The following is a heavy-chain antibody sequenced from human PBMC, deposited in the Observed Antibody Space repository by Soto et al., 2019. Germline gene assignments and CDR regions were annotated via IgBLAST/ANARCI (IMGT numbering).Heavy chain of an antibody. D-gene: IGHD2-2*02. V-gene: IGHV4-59*01. CDR3: AREGFPGPEEMGYRYFDY. CDR1: GGSISSYY. Sequence: SETLSLTCTVSGGSISSYYWSWIRQPPGKGLEWIGYIYYSGSTNYNPSLKSRVNKSVDTSKTNFSLKLSSVTAGDTAVFYCAREGFPGPEEMGYRYFDYWGQGPLVTVSS. CDR2: IYYSGST. J-gene: IGHJ4*02.